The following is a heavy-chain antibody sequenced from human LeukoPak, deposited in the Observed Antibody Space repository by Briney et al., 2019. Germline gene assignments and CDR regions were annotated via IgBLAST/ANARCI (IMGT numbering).Heavy chain of an antibody. CDR2: INQDGTEK. CDR1: GSTFSTYW. J-gene: IGHJ4*02. V-gene: IGHV3-7*01. Sequence: GGSLRLSCEASGSTFSTYWMSWVRQAPGKGLEWVGNINQDGTEKHYLDSMRGRFTISRDNAKNSLFLQMNSLRAEDTAVYFCARDLYYFESEDYYAYDYWGQGTLVTVSS. CDR3: ARDLYYFESEDYYAYDY. D-gene: IGHD3-9*01.